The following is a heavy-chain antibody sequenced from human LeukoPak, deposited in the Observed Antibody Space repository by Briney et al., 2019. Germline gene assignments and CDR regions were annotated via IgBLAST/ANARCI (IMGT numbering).Heavy chain of an antibody. Sequence: GGSLRLSRAASGFTFSSYWMHWVRQVPGKGLVWVSRVKSEDDASYADSVKGRFTISRDNAKNTLYLQMNSLRADDTAVYYCARGGDNFDYWGQGTLVTVSS. D-gene: IGHD2-21*02. V-gene: IGHV3-74*01. CDR3: ARGGDNFDY. J-gene: IGHJ4*02. CDR2: VKSEDDA. CDR1: GFTFSSYW.